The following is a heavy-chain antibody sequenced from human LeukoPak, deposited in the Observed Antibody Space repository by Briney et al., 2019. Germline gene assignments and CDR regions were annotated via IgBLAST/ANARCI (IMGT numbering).Heavy chain of an antibody. Sequence: SETLSFTCAVYIDSFSNYHWNWIRQTPAKGMEWIGEVNESGGTNISPSLRSRVILSVDTSKNQFSLKLISVTVADTAIYYCARGQGATVPQVGKNWFDPWGQGTRVTVSS. V-gene: IGHV4-34*01. J-gene: IGHJ5*02. CDR1: IDSFSNYH. D-gene: IGHD1-26*01. CDR3: ARGQGATVPQVGKNWFDP. CDR2: VNESGGT.